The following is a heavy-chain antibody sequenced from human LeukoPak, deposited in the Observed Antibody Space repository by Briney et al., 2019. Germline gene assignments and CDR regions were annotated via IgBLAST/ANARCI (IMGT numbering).Heavy chain of an antibody. V-gene: IGHV3-15*01. J-gene: IGHJ4*02. Sequence: GGSLRLSCAASGLTFSDAWMSWVRQAPGKGLEWVGCIQRKTDGGTTDYGACVKGRFSISRDDSKDTLYLQMNSLRTEDTAVYYCTTVSSYIRGLAGFDSWGQGTLVTVSS. CDR1: GLTFSDAW. CDR3: TTVSSYIRGLAGFDS. CDR2: IQRKTDGGTT. D-gene: IGHD6-19*01.